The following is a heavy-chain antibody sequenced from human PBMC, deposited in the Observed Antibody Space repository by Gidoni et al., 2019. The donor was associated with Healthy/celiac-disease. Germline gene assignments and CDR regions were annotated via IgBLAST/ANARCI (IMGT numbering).Heavy chain of an antibody. J-gene: IGHJ3*02. V-gene: IGHV1-69*01. CDR1: GGTFTSYA. CDR2: IIPIFGTA. Sequence: QVQLVQSGAEVKKPGSSVKVSCKASGGTFTSYAISGVRQAPGQGLEWMGGIIPIFGTANYAQKFQGRVTITADESTSTAYMELSSLRSEDTAVYYCASVLYDSSGLFLGAFDIWGQGTMVTVSS. CDR3: ASVLYDSSGLFLGAFDI. D-gene: IGHD3-22*01.